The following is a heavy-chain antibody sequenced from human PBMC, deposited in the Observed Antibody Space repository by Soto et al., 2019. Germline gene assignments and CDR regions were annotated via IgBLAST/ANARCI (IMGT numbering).Heavy chain of an antibody. CDR1: GFIFSTFP. D-gene: IGHD6-19*01. V-gene: IGHV3-64*01. CDR2: ISSNGGST. Sequence: EVQLVESGGGLVQPGASLRLSCAASGFIFSTFPMHWVRQAPGKGLEYVSAISSNGGSTYYANSVKGRFTISRDNSKNTLYRQMGSLRAEDMAVYCCTRPSKSSNGWYRGDGFDVWGLGTMVTVSS. CDR3: TRPSKSSNGWYRGDGFDV. J-gene: IGHJ3*01.